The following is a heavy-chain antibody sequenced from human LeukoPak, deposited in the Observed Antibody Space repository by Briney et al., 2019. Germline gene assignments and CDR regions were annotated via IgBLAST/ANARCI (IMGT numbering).Heavy chain of an antibody. J-gene: IGHJ4*02. V-gene: IGHV4-4*07. CDR1: GGSIGSYY. CDR2: IYTSGST. CDR3: ARGIEGGTTPFDY. Sequence: PSQTLSLTXTVSGGSIGSYYWSWIRQAAGKGLEWIGRIYTSGSTNYNPSLKSRVTMSVDTSKNQFSLKLSSVTAADTAVYYRARGIEGGTTPFDYWGQGTLVTVSS. D-gene: IGHD1-7*01.